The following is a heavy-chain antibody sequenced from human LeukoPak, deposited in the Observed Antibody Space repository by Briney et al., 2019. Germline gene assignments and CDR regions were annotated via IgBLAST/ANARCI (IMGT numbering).Heavy chain of an antibody. CDR2: ISSDQTNK. CDR3: ARIWNYGY. CDR1: GFTFSNAY. J-gene: IGHJ4*02. D-gene: IGHD1-7*01. V-gene: IGHV3-30*03. Sequence: GGSLRLSCAASGFTFSNAYMNWVRQAPGKGLEWVAIISSDQTNKNYADSVKGRFTISRDNSKNTLYLQMNSLRAEDTAVYYCARIWNYGYWGQGTLVTVSS.